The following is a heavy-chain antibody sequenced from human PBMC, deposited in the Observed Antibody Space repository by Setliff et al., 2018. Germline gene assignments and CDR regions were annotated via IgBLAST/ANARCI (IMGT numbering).Heavy chain of an antibody. V-gene: IGHV3-15*01. CDR1: GFTFGDYA. CDR3: TTGATI. Sequence: GGSLRLSCTASGFTFGDYAMSWVRQAPGKGLEWVGRVKSKSDGGTIDYAAPVEGRFTISRDDSRNTLSLQMNSLKTEDTAVYYCTTGATIWGQGTMVTVSS. J-gene: IGHJ3*02. CDR2: VKSKSDGGTI.